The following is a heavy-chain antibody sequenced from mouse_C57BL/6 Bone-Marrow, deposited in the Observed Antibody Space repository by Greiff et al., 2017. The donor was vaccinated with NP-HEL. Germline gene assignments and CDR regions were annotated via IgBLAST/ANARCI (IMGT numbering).Heavy chain of an antibody. Sequence: QVQLQQSGAELVRPGTSVKVSFKASGYAFTTYLIEWVKQRPGQGLEWIGVLNPGSGGTNYNEKFKGKATLTADKSSSTAYMQLSSLTSEDSAVYFCARDGSSHFDVWGTGTTVTVSS. J-gene: IGHJ1*03. CDR2: LNPGSGGT. V-gene: IGHV1-54*01. D-gene: IGHD1-1*01. CDR3: ARDGSSHFDV. CDR1: GYAFTTYL.